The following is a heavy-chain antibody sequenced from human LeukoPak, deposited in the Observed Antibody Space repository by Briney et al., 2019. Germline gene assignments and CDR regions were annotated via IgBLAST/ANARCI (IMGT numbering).Heavy chain of an antibody. CDR2: ISPNSGDT. CDR3: ARDYPHQRFDI. V-gene: IGHV1-2*02. D-gene: IGHD2-2*01. CDR1: GYGFASLW. J-gene: IGHJ4*02. Sequence: ASVKVSCKASGYGFASLWVHWVRQAPGQGLEWVGYISPNSGDTGLAQKFQGRVTSTRDTSISTVYMEFNGLTSDDTAVYFCARDYPHQRFDIWGQGTLVTVSS.